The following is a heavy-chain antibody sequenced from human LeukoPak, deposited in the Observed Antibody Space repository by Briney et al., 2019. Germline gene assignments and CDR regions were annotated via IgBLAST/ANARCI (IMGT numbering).Heavy chain of an antibody. J-gene: IGHJ4*02. D-gene: IGHD3-22*01. Sequence: SETLSLTCTVSGGSISSGDYYWSWIRQPPGKGLEWIGYIYYSGSTYYNPSLKSRVTISVDTSKNQFSLKLSSVTAADTAVYYCARAGTNYYDSSGSNDYWGQGTLVTVSS. V-gene: IGHV4-30-4*01. CDR1: GGSISSGDYY. CDR3: ARAGTNYYDSSGSNDY. CDR2: IYYSGST.